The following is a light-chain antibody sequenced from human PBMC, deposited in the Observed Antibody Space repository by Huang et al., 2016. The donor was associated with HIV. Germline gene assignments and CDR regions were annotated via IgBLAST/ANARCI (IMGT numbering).Light chain of an antibody. J-gene: IGKJ2*01. V-gene: IGKV1-NL1*01. Sequence: DIQMTQSPSSLSASVSDRVTITCRASQGISNSLAWYQQKPGKAPQLLLHAASKLASGGPSRFSGSGSGTNYSLTINTVQPADFATYYCQQYFSTPNTFGQGTKLEIK. CDR2: AAS. CDR3: QQYFSTPNT. CDR1: QGISNS.